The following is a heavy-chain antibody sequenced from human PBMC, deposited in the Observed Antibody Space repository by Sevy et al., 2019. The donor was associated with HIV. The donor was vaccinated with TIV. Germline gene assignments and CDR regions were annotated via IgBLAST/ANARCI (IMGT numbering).Heavy chain of an antibody. CDR1: GFTFSSYG. V-gene: IGHV3-33*01. Sequence: GESLKISCAASGFTFSSYGMHWVRQAPGKGLEWVAVIWYDGSNKYYADSVKGRFTISRDNSKNTLYLQMNSLRAEDTDVYYCAGSGTYYYGPGLYYYYGMDVWGQGTTVTVSS. D-gene: IGHD3-10*01. J-gene: IGHJ6*02. CDR3: AGSGTYYYGPGLYYYYGMDV. CDR2: IWYDGSNK.